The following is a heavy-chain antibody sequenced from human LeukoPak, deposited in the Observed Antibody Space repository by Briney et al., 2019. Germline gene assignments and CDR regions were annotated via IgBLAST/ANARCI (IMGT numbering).Heavy chain of an antibody. CDR2: ISGSGGNT. V-gene: IGHV3-23*01. CDR1: GFTFSNYA. D-gene: IGHD4/OR15-4a*01. J-gene: IGHJ6*04. CDR3: AKDLPGAPEDNYYGMDV. Sequence: GGSLRLSCAASGFTFSNYAMSWVRQAPGKGLEWVSGISGSGGNTYYADSVKGRFTISRDNSKNTLYLQVNSLRVEDTAVYYCAKDLPGAPEDNYYGMDVWGKGTTVTVSS.